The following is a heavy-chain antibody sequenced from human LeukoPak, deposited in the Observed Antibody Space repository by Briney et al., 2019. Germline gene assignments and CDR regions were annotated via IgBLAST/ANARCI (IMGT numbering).Heavy chain of an antibody. V-gene: IGHV3-7*01. D-gene: IGHD6-13*01. Sequence: PGGSLRLSCAASGFTFSSYWMSWVRQAPGKGLEWVANIKQDGSEKYYVDSVKGRFTISRDNAKNSLYLQMNSLRAEDTAVYYCARVQGSSSQYYYHYYGMDVWGQGTTVTVSS. CDR3: ARVQGSSSQYYYHYYGMDV. J-gene: IGHJ6*02. CDR1: GFTFSSYW. CDR2: IKQDGSEK.